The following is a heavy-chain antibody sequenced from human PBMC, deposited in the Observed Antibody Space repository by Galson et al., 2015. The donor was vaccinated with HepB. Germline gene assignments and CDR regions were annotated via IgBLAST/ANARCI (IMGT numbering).Heavy chain of an antibody. Sequence: SVKVSCKASGYTFTTYVLHWVRQAPGQRLEWMGLINPANGITIQSQTFQGRVTITRDKSASTAYMELSSLRSEDTAVYYCARGSEYSDYWGQGTLVTVSS. CDR1: GYTFTTYV. J-gene: IGHJ4*02. CDR2: INPANGIT. D-gene: IGHD2/OR15-2a*01. V-gene: IGHV1-3*01. CDR3: ARGSEYSDY.